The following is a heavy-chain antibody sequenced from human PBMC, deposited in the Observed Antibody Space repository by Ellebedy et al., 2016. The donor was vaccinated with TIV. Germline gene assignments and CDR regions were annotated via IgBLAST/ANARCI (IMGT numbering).Heavy chain of an antibody. CDR1: GFTCSSYW. J-gene: IGHJ4*02. V-gene: IGHV3-74*01. D-gene: IGHD5-18*01. CDR2: INSDGSST. Sequence: GGSLRLSCAASGFTCSSYWMHWVRQAPGKGLVWVSRINSDGSSTRYAEYVKGRFTISRDNGKNTLYLQMNSLRGEDTAVYYCARGDSYGSGVLIDYWGQGTLVTVSS. CDR3: ARGDSYGSGVLIDY.